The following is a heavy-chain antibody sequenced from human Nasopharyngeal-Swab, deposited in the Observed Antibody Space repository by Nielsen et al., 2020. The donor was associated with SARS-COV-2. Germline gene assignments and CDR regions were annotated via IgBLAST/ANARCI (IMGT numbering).Heavy chain of an antibody. CDR2: TSSRSGDI. J-gene: IGHJ4*02. CDR3: ARDLEGIFDH. D-gene: IGHD6-13*01. V-gene: IGHV3-21*01. Sequence: WIRQPPGKGLEWVSSTSSRSGDISYTDSVKGRFSISRDIAKNSLYLQMNSLRVEDTAVYYCARDLEGIFDHWGQGALVTVSS.